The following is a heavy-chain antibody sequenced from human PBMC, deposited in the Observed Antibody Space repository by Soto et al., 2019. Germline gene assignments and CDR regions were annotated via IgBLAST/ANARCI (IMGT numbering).Heavy chain of an antibody. CDR2: ISGRGTT. Sequence: PGGSLRLSCAASGFTFGTYAMGWVRQAPGKGLEWVSGISGRGTTFYADSVKGRFTISRDNSKNTVHLEMNNLRAEDMAFYYCAKFRGQDYGDYYSDSWGQGTLVTVSS. CDR3: AKFRGQDYGDYYSDS. D-gene: IGHD2-21*02. V-gene: IGHV3-23*01. J-gene: IGHJ4*02. CDR1: GFTFGTYA.